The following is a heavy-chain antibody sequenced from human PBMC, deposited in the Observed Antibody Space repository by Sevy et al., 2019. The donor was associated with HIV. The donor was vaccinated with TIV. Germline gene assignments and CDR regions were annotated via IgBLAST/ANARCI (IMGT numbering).Heavy chain of an antibody. Sequence: GGSLRLSCAASVFTFSSYSMNWVRQAPGKGLEWVSYISSSSSTIYYADSVKGRFTISRDNAKNSLYLQMNSLRAEDTAVYYCARESGSYFPYFDYWGQGTLVTVSS. J-gene: IGHJ4*02. V-gene: IGHV3-48*01. CDR2: ISSSSSTI. CDR1: VFTFSSYS. D-gene: IGHD1-26*01. CDR3: ARESGSYFPYFDY.